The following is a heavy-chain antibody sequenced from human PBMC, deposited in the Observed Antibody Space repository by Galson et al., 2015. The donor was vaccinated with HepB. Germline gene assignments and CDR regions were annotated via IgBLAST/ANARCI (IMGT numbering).Heavy chain of an antibody. CDR3: AKDGDYSNYE. V-gene: IGHV1-58*01. J-gene: IGHJ4*02. D-gene: IGHD4-11*01. Sequence: SVKVSCKASGFAFSTSGVQWVRQARGQRPEWIGWTVIGSGNTNYAPKFQERVTIARDMSTSTAYMELSSLRSDDTAVYYCAKDGDYSNYEWGQGTLVTVSS. CDR1: GFAFSTSG. CDR2: TVIGSGNT.